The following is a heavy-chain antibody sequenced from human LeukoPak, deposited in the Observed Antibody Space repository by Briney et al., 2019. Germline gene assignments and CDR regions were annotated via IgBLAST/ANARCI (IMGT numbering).Heavy chain of an antibody. V-gene: IGHV3-23*01. Sequence: GALRLSCAASGFTVSSYGMSWVRQAPGKGLEWVSAISISGGSTYYADSVKGRFTISRDNSKNTLYLQMNSLRAEDTAVYYCAKDPLYGGNSYFDYWGQGTLVTVSS. J-gene: IGHJ4*02. CDR1: GFTVSSYG. CDR2: ISISGGST. CDR3: AKDPLYGGNSYFDY. D-gene: IGHD4-23*01.